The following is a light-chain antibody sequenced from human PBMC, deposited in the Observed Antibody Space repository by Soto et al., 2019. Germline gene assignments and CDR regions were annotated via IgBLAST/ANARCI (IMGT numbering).Light chain of an antibody. CDR3: QQRSNWQST. Sequence: ENGLTQSPATLSLSTGESATLSCRASQSVSTYLAWYQQKPGQAPRLLIYDASNRVTGIPARFRGSGSGTDFTLTISSLEPDDFAVYYCQQRSNWQSTFGPGTRLEIK. V-gene: IGKV3-11*01. CDR2: DAS. J-gene: IGKJ5*01. CDR1: QSVSTY.